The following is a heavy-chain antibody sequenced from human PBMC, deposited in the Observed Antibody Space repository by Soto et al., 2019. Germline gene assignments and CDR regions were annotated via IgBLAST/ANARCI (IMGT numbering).Heavy chain of an antibody. Sequence: SMKISRASSVLTVYSYSMDWVLQNQGKGLEWVSSISSSRSYIYYADSVKGRFTISRDNAKNSLYLQMNSLRAEDTAVYYCGRDYRRSWPSGFGCWGQGPLGTV. V-gene: IGHV3-21*01. J-gene: IGHJ4*02. CDR3: GRDYRRSWPSGFGC. CDR1: VLTVYSYS. D-gene: IGHD6-13*01. CDR2: ISSSRSYI.